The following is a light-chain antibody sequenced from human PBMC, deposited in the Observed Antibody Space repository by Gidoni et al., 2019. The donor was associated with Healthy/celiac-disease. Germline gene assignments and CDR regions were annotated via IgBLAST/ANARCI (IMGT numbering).Light chain of an antibody. J-gene: IGLJ2*01. CDR3: QSYDSSLSGVV. CDR2: GNS. V-gene: IGLV1-40*01. Sequence: VTISCTGSSSNIGAGYDVHWYQQLPGTAPKLLIYGNSNRPSGVPDRFSGSKSGTSASLAITGLQAEDEADYYCQSYDSSLSGVVFGGGTKLTVL. CDR1: SSNIGAGYD.